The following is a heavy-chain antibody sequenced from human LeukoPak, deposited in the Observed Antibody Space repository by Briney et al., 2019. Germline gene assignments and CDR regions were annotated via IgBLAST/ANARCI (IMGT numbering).Heavy chain of an antibody. Sequence: GGSLRLSCAASGFTFSNAWMSWVRQAPGKGLEWVGRIKSKTDGGTTDYAAPVKGRFTISRDDSKNTLYLQMNSLKTEDTAVYYCTHMDRGVDFDYWGQGTLVTVSS. V-gene: IGHV3-15*01. J-gene: IGHJ4*02. CDR3: THMDRGVDFDY. CDR2: IKSKTDGGTT. D-gene: IGHD3-10*01. CDR1: GFTFSNAW.